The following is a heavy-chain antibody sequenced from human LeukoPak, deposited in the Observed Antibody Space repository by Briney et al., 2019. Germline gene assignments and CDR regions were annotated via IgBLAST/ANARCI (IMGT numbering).Heavy chain of an antibody. J-gene: IGHJ4*02. V-gene: IGHV4-59*01. Sequence: SETLSLTCTVSGGSISSYYWSWIRQPPGKGLEWIGYIYYSGSTNYNPSLKSRVTISVVTSKNQFSLKLSSVTAADTAVYYCARDTGSYSFDYWGQGTLVTVSS. CDR2: IYYSGST. CDR1: GGSISSYY. CDR3: ARDTGSYSFDY. D-gene: IGHD1-26*01.